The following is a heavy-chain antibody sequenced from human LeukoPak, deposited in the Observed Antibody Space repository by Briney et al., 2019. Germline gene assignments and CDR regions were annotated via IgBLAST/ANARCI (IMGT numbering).Heavy chain of an antibody. Sequence: PSETLSLTCTVSGGSISSYYWNWIRQPPGKGLEWIGYIYYSGTTNYNPSLKSRVTISVDTSKNQFSLKLSSVTAADTAVYYCARSYSSDNDAFDIWGQGTMVTVSS. V-gene: IGHV4-59*08. CDR3: ARSYSSDNDAFDI. D-gene: IGHD6-19*01. J-gene: IGHJ3*02. CDR2: IYYSGTT. CDR1: GGSISSYY.